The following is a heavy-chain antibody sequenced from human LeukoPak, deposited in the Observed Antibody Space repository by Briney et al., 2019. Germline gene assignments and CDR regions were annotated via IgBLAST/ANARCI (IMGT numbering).Heavy chain of an antibody. CDR3: ARESSSWYLEVDY. Sequence: SETLSLTCTVSGGSISSGGYYWSWIRQHPGKGLEWIGYIYYSGSTYYSPSLKSRVTISVDTSKNQFSLKLSSVTAADTAVYYCARESSSWYLEVDYWGQGTLVTVSS. V-gene: IGHV4-31*03. CDR1: GGSISSGGYY. J-gene: IGHJ4*02. D-gene: IGHD6-13*01. CDR2: IYYSGST.